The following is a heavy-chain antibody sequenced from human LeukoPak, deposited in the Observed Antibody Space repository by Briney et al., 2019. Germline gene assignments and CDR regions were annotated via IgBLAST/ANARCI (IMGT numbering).Heavy chain of an antibody. CDR3: ARGHPNGAAARDLLDP. V-gene: IGHV4-31*03. CDR1: GGSISSGGYY. CDR2: IYYSGST. J-gene: IGHJ5*02. Sequence: SETLSLTCTVSGGSISSGGYYWSWIRQHPGKGLEWIGYIYYSGSTYYNPSLKSRVTISVDTSMNQFSLKLSSVTAADTAVYYCARGHPNGAAARDLLDPWGQGTLVTVSS. D-gene: IGHD6-13*01.